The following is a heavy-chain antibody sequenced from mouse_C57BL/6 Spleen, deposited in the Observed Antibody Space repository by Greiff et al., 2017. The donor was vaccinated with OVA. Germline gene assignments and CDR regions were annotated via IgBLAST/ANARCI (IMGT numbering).Heavy chain of an antibody. CDR1: GYTFTDYN. D-gene: IGHD2-10*01. V-gene: IGHV1-22*01. CDR2: INPNNGGT. J-gene: IGHJ1*03. Sequence: EVQLQQSGPELVKPGASVKMSCKASGYTFTDYNMHWVKQSHGKSLEWIGYINPNNGGTSYNQKFKGKATLTVNKSSSTAYMELRSLTSEDSAVYYWANLLAYWYFDVWGTGTTVTVSS. CDR3: ANLLAYWYFDV.